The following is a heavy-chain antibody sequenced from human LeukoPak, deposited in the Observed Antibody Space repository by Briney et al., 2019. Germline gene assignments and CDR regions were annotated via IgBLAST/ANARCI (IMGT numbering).Heavy chain of an antibody. D-gene: IGHD2-2*01. J-gene: IGHJ2*01. V-gene: IGHV4-34*01. CDR1: GGSFSGYY. CDR3: ARGKRSSTVLSKGVYWYFDL. Sequence: SETLSLTCAVYGGSFSGYYWSWIRQPPGKGLEWIGEINHSGSTNYNPSLKSRVTISVDTSKNQFSLKLSSVTAADTAVCYCARGKRSSTVLSKGVYWYFDLWGRGTLVTVSS. CDR2: INHSGST.